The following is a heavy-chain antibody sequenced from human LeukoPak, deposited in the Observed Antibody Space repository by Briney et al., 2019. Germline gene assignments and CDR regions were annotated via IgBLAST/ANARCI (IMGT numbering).Heavy chain of an antibody. CDR2: INHSGST. J-gene: IGHJ4*02. CDR1: GGSFSGYY. Sequence: PSETLSLTCAVYGGSFSGYYWSWIRQPPGKGLEWIGEINHSGSTNYNPSLKSRVTISVDTSKNQFSLKLSSVTAADTAVYYCARGPRGYSGYGLLRFDYWGQGTLVSVSS. V-gene: IGHV4-34*01. CDR3: ARGPRGYSGYGLLRFDY. D-gene: IGHD5-12*01.